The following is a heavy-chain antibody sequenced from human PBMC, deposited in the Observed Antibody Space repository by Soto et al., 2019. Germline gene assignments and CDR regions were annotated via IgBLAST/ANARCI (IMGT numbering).Heavy chain of an antibody. CDR2: FHYCGRT. Sequence: QLQLLESGPGLVKPSETLSLTCRVSGGSISRVPYSWGWIRQPPGKGLEWIGTFHYCGRTYYIPYRESRVTISVDSSKNQFYLKVSSVTAADAAVFYCARLAGYSSGTSCYGYYCMDVWGQGTTVTVSS. CDR1: GGSISRVPYS. D-gene: IGHD2-2*01. V-gene: IGHV4-39*01. CDR3: ARLAGYSSGTSCYGYYCMDV. J-gene: IGHJ6*02.